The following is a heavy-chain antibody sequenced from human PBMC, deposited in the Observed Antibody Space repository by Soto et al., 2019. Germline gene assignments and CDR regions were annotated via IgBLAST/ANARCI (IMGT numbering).Heavy chain of an antibody. CDR3: ASQYRSYYYYGMDV. Sequence: KSSETLSLTCTVSGGSISSGGYYWSWIRQHPGKGLEWIGYIYYSGSTYYNPSLKSRVTISVDTSKNQFSLKLSSVTAADTAVYYCASQYRSYYYYGMDVWGQGTTVTGSS. D-gene: IGHD6-6*01. CDR2: IYYSGST. V-gene: IGHV4-31*03. J-gene: IGHJ6*02. CDR1: GGSISSGGYY.